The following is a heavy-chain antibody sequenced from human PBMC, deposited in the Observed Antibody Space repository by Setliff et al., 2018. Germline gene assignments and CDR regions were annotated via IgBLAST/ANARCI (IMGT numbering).Heavy chain of an antibody. D-gene: IGHD2-15*01. CDR1: GASVSGNSYY. Sequence: NPSETLSLTCTVSGASVSGNSYYWGWIRQPPGKGLEWIASTYYSGNTYYNPSLKSRVTISVDTSKNQFSLNLTSVTAADTAVYYCARASVVHAIAVGYWGQGTLVTVSS. CDR3: ARASVVHAIAVGY. V-gene: IGHV4-39*01. CDR2: TYYSGNT. J-gene: IGHJ4*02.